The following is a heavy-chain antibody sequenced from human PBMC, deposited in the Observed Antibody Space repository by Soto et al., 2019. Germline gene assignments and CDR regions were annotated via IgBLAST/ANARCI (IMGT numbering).Heavy chain of an antibody. D-gene: IGHD2-2*01. CDR1: VFTFSSYA. CDR3: AKDPSRSTTNRNFDY. J-gene: IGHJ4*02. Sequence: PGRSLRLSCCASVFTFSSYAMSWGRQAPGKGLEWVSSISGGGGSAYYADSVKGRFTISRDNSKNTLYLQMNSLRVEDTAVYYCAKDPSRSTTNRNFDYWGQGTLVTVSS. V-gene: IGHV3-23*01. CDR2: ISGGGGSA.